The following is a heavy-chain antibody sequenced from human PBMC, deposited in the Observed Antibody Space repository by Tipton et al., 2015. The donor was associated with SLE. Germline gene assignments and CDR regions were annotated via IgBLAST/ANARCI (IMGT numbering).Heavy chain of an antibody. CDR2: IYYSGST. D-gene: IGHD1-26*01. J-gene: IGHJ5*02. CDR1: GGSVSSGSYY. CDR3: ARVIVGATGWFDP. Sequence: TLSHTCTVSGGSVSSGSYYWSWIRQPPGKGLEWIGYIYYSGSTNYNPSLKSRVTISIDTSKNQFSLKLSSVTAADTAVYYCARVIVGATGWFDPWGQGTLVTVSS. V-gene: IGHV4-61*01.